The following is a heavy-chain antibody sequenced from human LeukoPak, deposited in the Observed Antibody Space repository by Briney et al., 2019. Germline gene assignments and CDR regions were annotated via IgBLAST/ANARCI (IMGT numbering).Heavy chain of an antibody. Sequence: SGGSLRLSCAASGFTFIRYWMHWVPQAPGEGLVWVSRINSDGSTTSYAASVKGRFTIYRDTAKNTLYLQMNSLRAEDRAVYYCSRGHHYYDSSAYYYWGEGALVTVSS. V-gene: IGHV3-74*01. CDR2: INSDGSTT. D-gene: IGHD3-22*01. CDR3: SRGHHYYDSSAYYY. J-gene: IGHJ4*02. CDR1: GFTFIRYW.